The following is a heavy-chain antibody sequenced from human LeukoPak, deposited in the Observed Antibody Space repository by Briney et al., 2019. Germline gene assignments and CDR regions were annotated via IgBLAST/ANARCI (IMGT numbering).Heavy chain of an antibody. V-gene: IGHV4-30-2*01. CDR1: GGSISSGGYY. Sequence: PSETLSLTCTVSGGSISSGGYYWSWIRQPPGKGLEWIGYIYHSGSTYYNPSLKSRVTISVDRSKNQFSLKLSSVTAADTAVYYCARDLEYSSSPGDYWGQGTQVTASS. J-gene: IGHJ4*02. CDR3: ARDLEYSSSPGDY. CDR2: IYHSGST. D-gene: IGHD6-6*01.